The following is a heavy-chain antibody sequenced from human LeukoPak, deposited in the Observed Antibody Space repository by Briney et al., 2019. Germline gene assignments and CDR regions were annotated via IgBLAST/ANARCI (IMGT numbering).Heavy chain of an antibody. CDR2: FDPEDGET. V-gene: IGHV1-24*01. D-gene: IGHD3-3*01. CDR3: ATSADFWSGYSNY. Sequence: GASVKVSCKVPGYTLTELSMHWVRQAPGKGLEWMGGFDPEDGETIYAQKFQGRVTMTEDTSTDTAYMELSSLRSEDRAVYYCATSADFWSGYSNYWGQGTLVTVSS. CDR1: GYTLTELS. J-gene: IGHJ4*02.